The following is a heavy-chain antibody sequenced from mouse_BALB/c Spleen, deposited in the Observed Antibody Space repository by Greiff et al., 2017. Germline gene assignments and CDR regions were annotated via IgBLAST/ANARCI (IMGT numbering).Heavy chain of an antibody. J-gene: IGHJ4*01. CDR3: ARREITTAGGYYAMDY. CDR2: ISSGSSTI. V-gene: IGHV5-17*02. CDR1: GFTFSSFG. Sequence: EVQGVESGGGLVQPGGSRKLSCAASGFTFSSFGMHWVRQAPEKGLEWVAYISSGSSTIYYADTVKGRFTISRDNPKNTLFLQMTSLRSEDTAMYYCARREITTAGGYYAMDYWGQGTSVTVSS. D-gene: IGHD1-2*01.